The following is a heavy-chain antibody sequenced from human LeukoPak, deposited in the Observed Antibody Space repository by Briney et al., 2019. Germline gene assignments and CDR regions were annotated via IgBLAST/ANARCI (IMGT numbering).Heavy chain of an antibody. Sequence: SETLSLTCTVSGGSISSGSYYWSWIRQPAGKGLEWIGRIYTSGTTNYNPSLKSRVAISVDTSKNQFSLKLSSVTAADTAVYYCAGNYYGSGSYYSEDRYWGQGTLVTVSS. CDR3: AGNYYGSGSYYSEDRY. CDR1: GGSISSGSYY. V-gene: IGHV4-61*02. CDR2: IYTSGTT. J-gene: IGHJ4*02. D-gene: IGHD3-10*01.